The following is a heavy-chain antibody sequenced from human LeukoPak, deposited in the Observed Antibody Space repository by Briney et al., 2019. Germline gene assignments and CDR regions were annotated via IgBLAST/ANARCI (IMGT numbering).Heavy chain of an antibody. CDR1: GASLDNYY. D-gene: IGHD3-9*01. Sequence: SETLSLTCSVSGASLDNYYWSWIRHPAGKGLEWLGRIFPSGITNFNPSLKSRVTMSVDTSKNQFSVNLSSVTAADTAIYYCARGSISPDIWGQGTLVTVSS. CDR2: IFPSGIT. CDR3: ARGSISPDI. V-gene: IGHV4-4*07. J-gene: IGHJ4*02.